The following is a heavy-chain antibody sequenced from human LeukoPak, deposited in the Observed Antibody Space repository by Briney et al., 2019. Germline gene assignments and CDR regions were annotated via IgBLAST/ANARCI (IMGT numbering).Heavy chain of an antibody. CDR2: ISSSGGII. CDR1: GFTFSDYY. Sequence: GGSLRLSCAASGFTFSDYYMSWIRQAPGKGLEWVSYISSSGGIIYYAGSVKGRFTISRDNGKNSLYLQMNSLRAEDTAVYYCARGLGIAAARDYWGQGTLVTVSS. D-gene: IGHD6-13*01. CDR3: ARGLGIAAARDY. J-gene: IGHJ4*02. V-gene: IGHV3-11*01.